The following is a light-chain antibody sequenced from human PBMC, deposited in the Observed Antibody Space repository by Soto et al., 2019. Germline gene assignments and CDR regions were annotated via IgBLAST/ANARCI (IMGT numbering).Light chain of an antibody. CDR3: QQYNSYPYT. J-gene: IGKJ2*01. CDR2: KAS. V-gene: IGKV1-5*03. CDR1: QNIRSW. Sequence: DIHMTQSPSTLSASVGDRVTITCRASQNIRSWLAWYQQKPGKAPKLLIYKASSLESGVPSRFSGSGSGTEFTLTISSLQPDDFATYYCQQYNSYPYTFGQGTKLEIK.